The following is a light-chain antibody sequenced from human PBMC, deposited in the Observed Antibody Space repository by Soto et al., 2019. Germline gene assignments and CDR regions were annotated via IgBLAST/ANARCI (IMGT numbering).Light chain of an antibody. CDR2: AAS. Sequence: EIVLTQSPGTLSLSPGERATLCCRASEFLSSSYLVWYQQKPGQAPRLLIYAASRRATGIPDRFSGSESATEYTLTINTLEPEDFAVYYCQQQGTFGQGTKLEIK. J-gene: IGKJ2*01. CDR1: EFLSSSY. CDR3: QQQGT. V-gene: IGKV3-20*01.